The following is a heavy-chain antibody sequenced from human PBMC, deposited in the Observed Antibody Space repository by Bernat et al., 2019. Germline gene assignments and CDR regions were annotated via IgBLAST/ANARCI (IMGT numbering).Heavy chain of an antibody. CDR3: AHRPAAAGTGYFQH. CDR1: GFSLSTSGVG. V-gene: IGHV2-5*02. J-gene: IGHJ1*01. Sequence: QITLKESGPTLVKPTQTLTLTCTFSGFSLSTSGVGVGWIRQPPGKALEWLALLYWDDDKRYSPSLKSRLTITKDTSTNPVVHTMTNMDPVVTATYYCAHRPAAAGTGYFQHWGQGTLVTVSS. D-gene: IGHD6-13*01. CDR2: LYWDDDK.